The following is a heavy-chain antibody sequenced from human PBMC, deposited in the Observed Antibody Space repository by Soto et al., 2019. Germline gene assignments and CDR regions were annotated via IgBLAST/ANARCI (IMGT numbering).Heavy chain of an antibody. Sequence: GGSLRLSCAASGFTFSNYGMHWVRQAPGKGLEWVAVIWYDGSNKYYADSVKGRFTISRDNSKNTLYLQMNSLRAEDTAVYYCACSGGPFDYWGQGTLVTVSS. D-gene: IGHD3-10*02. CDR3: ACSGGPFDY. V-gene: IGHV3-33*08. J-gene: IGHJ4*02. CDR1: GFTFSNYG. CDR2: IWYDGSNK.